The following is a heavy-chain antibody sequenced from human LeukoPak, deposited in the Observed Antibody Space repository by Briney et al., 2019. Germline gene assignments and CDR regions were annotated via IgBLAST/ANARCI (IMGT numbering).Heavy chain of an antibody. D-gene: IGHD4-17*01. J-gene: IGHJ4*02. CDR3: ATKRGEYDYGDYHGVTDY. CDR1: GYTLTSYY. V-gene: IGHV1-46*01. Sequence: ASVKVSCKASGYTLTSYYIHWVRQAPGQGLEWMGIINPSGGSTTYAQKFQGRVTMTEDTSTDTAYMELSSLRSEDTAVYYCATKRGEYDYGDYHGVTDYWGQGTLVTVSS. CDR2: INPSGGST.